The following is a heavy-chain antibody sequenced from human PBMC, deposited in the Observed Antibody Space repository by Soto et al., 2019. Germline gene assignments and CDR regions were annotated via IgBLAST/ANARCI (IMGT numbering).Heavy chain of an antibody. CDR1: AGTLIRGYSH. CDR2: IYYSGSA. J-gene: IGHJ4*02. CDR3: AMTFYYGSGTSDY. V-gene: IGHV4-31*02. Sequence: WTVSAGTLIRGYSHVCWILQDPGTGLEWIGYIYYSGSAYYNPSLKSRVTISVDTSRSQFSLKLSSVTAADTAVYYCAMTFYYGSGTSDYWGQGTLVTVS. D-gene: IGHD3-10*01.